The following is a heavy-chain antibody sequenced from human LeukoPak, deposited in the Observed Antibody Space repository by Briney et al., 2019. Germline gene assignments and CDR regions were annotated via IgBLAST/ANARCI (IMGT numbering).Heavy chain of an antibody. CDR2: INQDGTVK. CDR3: AKARSSGYHD. J-gene: IGHJ4*02. Sequence: PGGSLRLSCGASGFTLSSNWMTWVRQAPGKGLEWVANINQDGTVKHYLDSVSGRLTISRDNAKNSLYLQVDSLRVEDTAVYYCAKARSSGYHDWGQGTLVTVSS. D-gene: IGHD3-22*01. CDR1: GFTLSSNW. V-gene: IGHV3-7*03.